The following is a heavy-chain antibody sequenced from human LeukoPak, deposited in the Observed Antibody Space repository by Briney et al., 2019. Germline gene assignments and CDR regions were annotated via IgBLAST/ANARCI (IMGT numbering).Heavy chain of an antibody. CDR1: GFTFSDYA. V-gene: IGHV3-30*02. CDR3: AKDKGLISGKYYFDY. D-gene: IGHD1-26*01. Sequence: GGSLRLSCAASGFTFSDYAIHWVRQAPGKGLEWVGFIWYDGSNNYHADSVKGRFTISRDNSNNIVYLQMNSLRSEDTAVYYCAKDKGLISGKYYFDYWGQGALVTVPS. J-gene: IGHJ4*02. CDR2: IWYDGSNN.